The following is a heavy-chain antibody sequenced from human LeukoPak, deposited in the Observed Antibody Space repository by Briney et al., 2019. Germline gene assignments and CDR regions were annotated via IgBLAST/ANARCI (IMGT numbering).Heavy chain of an antibody. CDR1: GGSISSYY. CDR2: IYYSGST. CDR3: ARVGRESYELDY. V-gene: IGHV4-59*01. J-gene: IGHJ4*02. Sequence: SETLSLTCTVSGGSISSYYWSWIRQPPGKGLEWTGYIYYSGSTNYNPSLKSRVTISVDTSKNQFSLKLSSVTAADTAVYYCARVGRESYELDYWGQGTLVTVSS. D-gene: IGHD1-26*01.